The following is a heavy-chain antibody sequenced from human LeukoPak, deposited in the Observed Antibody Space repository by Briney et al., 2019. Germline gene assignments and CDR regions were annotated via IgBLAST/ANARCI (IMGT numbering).Heavy chain of an antibody. CDR3: ARHGAFYYGSGSSGFDY. D-gene: IGHD3-10*01. Sequence: LETLSLTCAVSGYSITSGYYWGWIRQPPGKGLELIGSIYHSGSTYYNPSLNSRVTLSVDTSKNQFSLKLSSVTAADTAVYYCARHGAFYYGSGSSGFDYWGQGTLVTVSS. CDR1: GYSITSGYY. CDR2: IYHSGST. J-gene: IGHJ4*02. V-gene: IGHV4-38-2*01.